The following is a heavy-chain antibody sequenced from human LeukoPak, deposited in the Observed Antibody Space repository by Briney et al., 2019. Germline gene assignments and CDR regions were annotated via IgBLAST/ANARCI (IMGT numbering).Heavy chain of an antibody. CDR2: IIPIFGIA. Sequence: SVKVSCKASGGTFSSYAISWVRQAPGQGLECMGRIIPIFGIANYAQKFQGRVTITADKSTSTAYMELSSLRSEDTAVYYCARDSEDIVVVPADPYYGMDVWGQGTTVTVSS. J-gene: IGHJ6*02. V-gene: IGHV1-69*04. CDR1: GGTFSSYA. CDR3: ARDSEDIVVVPADPYYGMDV. D-gene: IGHD2-2*01.